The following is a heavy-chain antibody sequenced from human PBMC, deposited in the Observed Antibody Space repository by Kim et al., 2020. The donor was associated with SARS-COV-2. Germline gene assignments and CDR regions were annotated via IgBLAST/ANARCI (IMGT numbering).Heavy chain of an antibody. D-gene: IGHD2-2*01. Sequence: SETLSLTCTVSGGSISSSSYYWGWIRQPPGKGLEWIGSIYYSGSTYYNPSLKSRVTISVETYKNKFSQKLSSVNAADTAVYYCARHGLWGLVPAASDYYGMDVWGQGTTVTVSS. CDR2: IYYSGST. CDR1: GGSISSSSYY. V-gene: IGHV4-39*01. J-gene: IGHJ6*02. CDR3: ARHGLWGLVPAASDYYGMDV.